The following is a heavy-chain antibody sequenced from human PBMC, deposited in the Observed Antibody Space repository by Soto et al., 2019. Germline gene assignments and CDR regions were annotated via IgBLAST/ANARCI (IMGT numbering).Heavy chain of an antibody. CDR1: GFTFSSYA. CDR2: ISGSGGST. CDR3: ARDLHYDILTVHDAFDI. D-gene: IGHD3-9*01. J-gene: IGHJ3*02. Sequence: EVQLLESGGGLVQPGGSLRLSCAASGFTFSSYAMSWVRQAPGKGLEWVSAISGSGGSTYYADSVKGRFTISRDNSKSTLYLQMNSLRAEDTAVYYCARDLHYDILTVHDAFDIWGQGTMVTVSS. V-gene: IGHV3-23*01.